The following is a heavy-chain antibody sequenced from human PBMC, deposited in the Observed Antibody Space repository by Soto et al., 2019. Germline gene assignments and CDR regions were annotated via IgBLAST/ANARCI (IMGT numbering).Heavy chain of an antibody. CDR2: ISAYNGNT. V-gene: IGHV1-18*04. CDR1: GYTFTSYG. CDR3: ARSLYDFWSGYFGPYGMDV. J-gene: IGHJ6*02. Sequence: LKVSCKASGYTFTSYGISWVRQAPGQGLEWMGWISAYNGNTNYAQKLQGRVTMTTDTSTSTAYMELRSLRSDDTAVYYCARSLYDFWSGYFGPYGMDVWGQGTTVTVSS. D-gene: IGHD3-3*01.